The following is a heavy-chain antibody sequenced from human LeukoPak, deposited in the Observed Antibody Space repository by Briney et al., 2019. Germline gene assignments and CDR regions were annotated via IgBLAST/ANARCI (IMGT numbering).Heavy chain of an antibody. CDR3: ARASTYYYDSSGPSRDAFDI. J-gene: IGHJ3*02. CDR1: GGTFSSYA. V-gene: IGHV1-69*04. Sequence: GASVKVSCKASGGTFSSYAISWVRQAPGQGLEWMGRIIPILGIANYAQKFQGRVTITADKSTSTAYMELSSLRSEDTAVYYCARASTYYYDSSGPSRDAFDIWGQGTTVTVSS. D-gene: IGHD3-22*01. CDR2: IIPILGIA.